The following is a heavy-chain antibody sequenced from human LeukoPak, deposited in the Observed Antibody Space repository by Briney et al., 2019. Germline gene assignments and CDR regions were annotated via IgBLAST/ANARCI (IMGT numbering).Heavy chain of an antibody. CDR2: ISSSSSYI. V-gene: IGHV3-21*01. Sequence: GGSLRLSCAASGFTFSSYSMNWVRQAPGKGLEWVSSISSSSSYIYYADSVKGRFTISRDNAKNSLYLQMNSLRAEGTAVYYCARDADYYDSSGYYFDYWGQGTLVTVSS. J-gene: IGHJ4*02. CDR1: GFTFSSYS. CDR3: ARDADYYDSSGYYFDY. D-gene: IGHD3-22*01.